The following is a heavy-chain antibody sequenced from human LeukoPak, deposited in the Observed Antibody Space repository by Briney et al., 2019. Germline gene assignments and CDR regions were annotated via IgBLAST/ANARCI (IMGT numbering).Heavy chain of an antibody. CDR3: ARVTLGYCSGGSCYPSVNAFDI. CDR1: GGSISSSNW. V-gene: IGHV4-4*02. CDR2: IYHSGST. D-gene: IGHD2-15*01. Sequence: SGTLSLTCAVSGGSISSSNWWSWVRQPPGKGLEWIGEIYHSGSTNYNPSLKSRVTISVDKSKNRFSLKLSSVTAADTAVYYCARVTLGYCSGGSCYPSVNAFDIWGQGTMVTVSS. J-gene: IGHJ3*02.